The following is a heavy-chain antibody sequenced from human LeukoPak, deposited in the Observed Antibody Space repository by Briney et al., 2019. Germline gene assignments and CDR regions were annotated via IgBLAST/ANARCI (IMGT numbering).Heavy chain of an antibody. D-gene: IGHD2-15*01. J-gene: IGHJ4*02. Sequence: QTGGSLRLSCAASGFTFSYYDVHWVRQPTGKGLEWVSAIGRVGDTYYAGSVKGRFTVSRENAKNSLCLQMNSLRAGDTAVYYCARDMADNGYCSGGNCPLDYWGQGTLVTVSS. V-gene: IGHV3-13*01. CDR3: ARDMADNGYCSGGNCPLDY. CDR2: IGRVGDT. CDR1: GFTFSYYD.